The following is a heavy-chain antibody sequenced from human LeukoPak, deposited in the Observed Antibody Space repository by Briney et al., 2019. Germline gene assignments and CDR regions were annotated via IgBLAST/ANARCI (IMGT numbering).Heavy chain of an antibody. CDR2: ISHDGSNK. CDR1: GFTFSSYG. V-gene: IGHV3-30*18. D-gene: IGHD6-19*01. Sequence: GGSLRLSCAASGFTFSSYGMHWVRQAPGKGLEWVAVISHDGSNKYYADSVKGRFTISRDNSKNTLYLQMNSLRAEDTAVYYCAKDGQNQWLTPPGSYYYYYYMDVWGKGTTVTVSS. CDR3: AKDGQNQWLTPPGSYYYYYYMDV. J-gene: IGHJ6*03.